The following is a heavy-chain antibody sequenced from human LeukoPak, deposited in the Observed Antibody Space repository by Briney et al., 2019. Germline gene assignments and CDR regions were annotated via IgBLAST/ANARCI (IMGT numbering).Heavy chain of an antibody. CDR3: ARESNLGGYYYYYMDV. J-gene: IGHJ6*03. D-gene: IGHD3-16*01. V-gene: IGHV3-11*01. CDR2: ISSSGSTI. Sequence: GGSLRLSCAASGFTFSDYYMSWIRQVPGKGLEWVSYISSSGSTIYYADSVKGRFTISRDNAKNSLYLQMNSLRAEDTAVYYCARESNLGGYYYYYMDVWGKGTTVTISS. CDR1: GFTFSDYY.